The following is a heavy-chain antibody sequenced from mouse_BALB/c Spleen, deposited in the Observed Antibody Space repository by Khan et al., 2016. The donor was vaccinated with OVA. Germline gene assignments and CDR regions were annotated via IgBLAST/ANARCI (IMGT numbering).Heavy chain of an antibody. J-gene: IGHJ2*01. D-gene: IGHD1-1*01. V-gene: IGHV1S81*02. CDR1: GYTFTSYW. CDR3: ARIMKIVATYFDY. CDR2: TNPTNGRT. Sequence: QVRLQQSGAELVKAGASVKMSCKASGYTFTSYWMHWVKQRLGQGLEWFAETNPTNGRTYYNEKFKSKATLTVDKSSSTAYMLLSGPTFEDSAVYYCARIMKIVATYFDYWGQGTTLTVSS.